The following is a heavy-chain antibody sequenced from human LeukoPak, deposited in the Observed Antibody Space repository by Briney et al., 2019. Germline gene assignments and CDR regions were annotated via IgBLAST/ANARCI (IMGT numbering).Heavy chain of an antibody. CDR3: ARDRAQDFDY. CDR1: GFTFSSYA. Sequence: GGSLRLSCAASGFTFSSYAMSWVRQAPGNGLEWVSAISGSGGSTYYADSVKGRFTISRDNSKNTLYLQMNSLRAEDTAVYYCARDRAQDFDYWGQGTLVTVSS. J-gene: IGHJ4*02. V-gene: IGHV3-23*01. D-gene: IGHD3-10*01. CDR2: ISGSGGST.